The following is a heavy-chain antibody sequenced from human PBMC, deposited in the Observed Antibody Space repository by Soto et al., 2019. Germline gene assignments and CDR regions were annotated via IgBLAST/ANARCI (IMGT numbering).Heavy chain of an antibody. CDR1: GFTFSSYW. Sequence: GGSLRLSCAASGFTFSSYWMSWVRQAPGKGLEWVANIKQDGSEKYYVDSVKGRFTISRDNAKNSLYLQMNSLRAEDTAVYYCARDLLVATKLSYMDVWGKGTTVTVSS. CDR3: ARDLLVATKLSYMDV. V-gene: IGHV3-7*01. J-gene: IGHJ6*03. CDR2: IKQDGSEK. D-gene: IGHD5-12*01.